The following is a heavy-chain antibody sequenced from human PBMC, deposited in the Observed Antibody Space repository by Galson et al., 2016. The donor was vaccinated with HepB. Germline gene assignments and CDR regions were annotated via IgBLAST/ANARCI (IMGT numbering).Heavy chain of an antibody. V-gene: IGHV3-30*18. J-gene: IGHJ4*02. D-gene: IGHD5-12*01. Sequence: SLRLSCAASGFTFSSYGMHWVRQAPGKGLEWVAVISYDGSNKYYADSVKGRFTISRDNSKNTLYLQMNSLRAEDTAVYYCAKDPKGNSGYGLFDYWGQGTEVTVSS. CDR2: ISYDGSNK. CDR3: AKDPKGNSGYGLFDY. CDR1: GFTFSSYG.